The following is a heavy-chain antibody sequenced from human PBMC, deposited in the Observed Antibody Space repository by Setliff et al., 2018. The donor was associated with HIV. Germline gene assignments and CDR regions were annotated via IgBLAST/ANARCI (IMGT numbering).Heavy chain of an antibody. Sequence: GESPKISCKGSGYSFTNYWIGWVRQMPGKGLEWMGIIYPGDSDTRYSPSFQGQVTISADKSISTAYLRWSSLKASDTAMYYCARLSGLYYYDSSGYYYGHYFDYWGQGTLVTVSS. CDR2: IYPGDSDT. J-gene: IGHJ4*02. D-gene: IGHD3-22*01. CDR1: GYSFTNYW. V-gene: IGHV5-51*01. CDR3: ARLSGLYYYDSSGYYYGHYFDY.